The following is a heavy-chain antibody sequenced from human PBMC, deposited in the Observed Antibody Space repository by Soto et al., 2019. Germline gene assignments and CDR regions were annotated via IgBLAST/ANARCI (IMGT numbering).Heavy chain of an antibody. CDR1: GYTFSSHD. V-gene: IGHV1-8*01. CDR2: MNPNSGHT. Sequence: QVQLVQSGAEVKKPGASVKVSCKASGYTFSSHDINWVRQAPGRGLEWMGWMNPNSGHTGYAQKFQGRVTMTRDTSIATPYMELRSLRSEDTAVYFCARSGYDYGNFDCWGQGTLVTVSS. D-gene: IGHD5-18*01. CDR3: ARSGYDYGNFDC. J-gene: IGHJ4*02.